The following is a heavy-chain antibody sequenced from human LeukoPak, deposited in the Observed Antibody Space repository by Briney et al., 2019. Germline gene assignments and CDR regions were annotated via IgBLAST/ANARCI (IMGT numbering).Heavy chain of an antibody. Sequence: GGSLRLSCAASGFTFSSYAMHWVRQAPGKGLEWVAVISYDGSNKYYADSVKGRFTISRDNSKNTLYLQMNSLRAEDTAVYYCARDMKQLWLHGVFDYWGQGTLVTVSS. D-gene: IGHD5-18*01. V-gene: IGHV3-30-3*01. CDR1: GFTFSSYA. CDR2: ISYDGSNK. CDR3: ARDMKQLWLHGVFDY. J-gene: IGHJ4*02.